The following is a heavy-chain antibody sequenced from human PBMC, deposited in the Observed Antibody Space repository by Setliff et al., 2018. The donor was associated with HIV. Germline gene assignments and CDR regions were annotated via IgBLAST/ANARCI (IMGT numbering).Heavy chain of an antibody. CDR1: GYTFTSYG. J-gene: IGHJ4*02. CDR3: AVPHCSSTSCLKGYYFDY. V-gene: IGHV1-18*01. CDR2: ISAYNGNT. D-gene: IGHD2-2*01. Sequence: GASVKVSCKASGYTFTSYGISWVRQAPGQGLEWMGWISAYNGNTNYAQKLQGRVTMTTDTSTSTAYMELRSLRSDDTAVYYCAVPHCSSTSCLKGYYFDYWGQGTLVTVSS.